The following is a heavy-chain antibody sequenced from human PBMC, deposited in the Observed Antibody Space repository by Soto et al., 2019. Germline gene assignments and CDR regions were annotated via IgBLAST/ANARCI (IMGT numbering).Heavy chain of an antibody. CDR3: AIEEDLLRGIWDY. CDR2: IYSRGST. J-gene: IGHJ4*02. D-gene: IGHD1-26*01. Sequence: EVQLVESGGGLIQPGGSLRLSCAASGFTVSSNYMSWVRQAPGKGLEWVSVIYSRGSTYFTYSVKGRFTIHRDNSRNTRYLQMNSLRAENTAVYYCAIEEDLLRGIWDYWGQGTLVTVSS. V-gene: IGHV3-53*01. CDR1: GFTVSSNY.